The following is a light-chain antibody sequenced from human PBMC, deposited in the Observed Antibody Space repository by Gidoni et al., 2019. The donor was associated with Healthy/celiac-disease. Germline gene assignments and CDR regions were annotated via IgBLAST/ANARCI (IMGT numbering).Light chain of an antibody. CDR2: DAS. V-gene: IGKV1-33*01. CDR1: QDIRNY. Sequence: DIQMTQSPSSLSASVGDRVTITCQASQDIRNYLNWYQQKPGKAPKLLIYDASNLETGVQSRFSGSGSGTDFTFTISSLQPEDIATYYCQQYDNLPLTFGGGTKVEIK. J-gene: IGKJ4*02. CDR3: QQYDNLPLT.